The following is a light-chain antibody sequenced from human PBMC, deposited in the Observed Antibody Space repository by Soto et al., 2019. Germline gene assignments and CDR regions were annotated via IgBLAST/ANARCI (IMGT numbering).Light chain of an antibody. J-gene: IGLJ1*01. V-gene: IGLV2-14*01. CDR2: EVS. CDR1: SSDVGGYNY. Sequence: QSVLTQPASVSGSPGRSIAISCTGTSSDVGGYNYVSWYQQHPGKAPKLMIHEVSNRPSGFSDRFSGSKSGNTASLTISGLQADDEADYYCSSHTSYSTRVFGTGTKVTVL. CDR3: SSHTSYSTRV.